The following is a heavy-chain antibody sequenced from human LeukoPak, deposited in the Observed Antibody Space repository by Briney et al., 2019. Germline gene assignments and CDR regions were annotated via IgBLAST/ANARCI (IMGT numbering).Heavy chain of an antibody. CDR1: EFIFSRYA. J-gene: IGHJ4*02. V-gene: IGHV3-NL1*01. CDR2: ISSNE. D-gene: IGHD4-23*01. CDR3: VKGRGNSRPYYFDY. Sequence: HPGGSLRLSCSASEFIFSRYAMHWVRQAPGKGLEYVSGISSNEDSVKGRFTISRDNYKNTLYLQMSSVRDKDTAVCYCVKGRGNSRPYYFDYWGQGTLVTVSS.